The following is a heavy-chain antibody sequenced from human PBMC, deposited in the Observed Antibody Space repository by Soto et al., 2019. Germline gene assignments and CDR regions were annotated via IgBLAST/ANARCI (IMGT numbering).Heavy chain of an antibody. CDR2: ISYDGSNK. D-gene: IGHD2-15*01. CDR3: AKDTNPGRYCSGGSCYETDYYYYGMDV. CDR1: GVTFSSYG. J-gene: IGHJ6*02. V-gene: IGHV3-30*18. Sequence: TGGSLRLSCAASGVTFSSYGMHWVRQAPGKGLEWVAVISYDGSNKYYADSVKGRFTISRDNSKNTLYLQMNSLRAEDTAVYYCAKDTNPGRYCSGGSCYETDYYYYGMDVWGQGTTVTVSS.